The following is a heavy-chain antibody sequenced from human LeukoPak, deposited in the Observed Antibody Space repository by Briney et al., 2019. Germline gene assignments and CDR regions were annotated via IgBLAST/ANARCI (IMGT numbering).Heavy chain of an antibody. D-gene: IGHD3-16*02. CDR2: ISYDGSDK. Sequence: PGGSLRLSCAASGFTFSSYAIHWVRQAPVKGLEWVALISYDGSDKYYADSVKGRFTISRDNSKNTLYLQMNSLRAEDTAVYYCARGRGMITFGGVIVPIDYWGQGTLVTVSS. J-gene: IGHJ4*02. V-gene: IGHV3-30*04. CDR1: GFTFSSYA. CDR3: ARGRGMITFGGVIVPIDY.